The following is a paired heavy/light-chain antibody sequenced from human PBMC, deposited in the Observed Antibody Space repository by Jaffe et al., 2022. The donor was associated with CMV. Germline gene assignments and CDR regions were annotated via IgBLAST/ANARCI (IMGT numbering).Heavy chain of an antibody. CDR3: TASRGMQLWFGWFDP. D-gene: IGHD3-10*01. V-gene: IGHV3-15*01. CDR2: IKRKSDGGTP. J-gene: IGHJ5*02. Sequence: EVQLVESGGGLVKPGGSLRLSCATSGFSFSDAWMNWVRQAPGKGLEWVGRIKRKSDGGTPDYAAAVKGRFTISRDDSSSTVYLQMNSLKSEDTAVYYCTASRGMQLWFGWFDPWGQGTLVTVSS. CDR1: GFSFSDAW.
Light chain of an antibody. CDR2: NNN. V-gene: IGLV1-40*01. J-gene: IGLJ2*01. Sequence: QSVLTQPPSVSGAPGQRLNISCTGTSSNIGAGYAVHWYQQVPGRAPKLLMYNNNRRPSGVTDRFSGSKSGTSASLAITGLQAEDEADYYCQSFDTSLSGHVIFGGGTKLTVL. CDR3: QSFDTSLSGHVI. CDR1: SSNIGAGYA.